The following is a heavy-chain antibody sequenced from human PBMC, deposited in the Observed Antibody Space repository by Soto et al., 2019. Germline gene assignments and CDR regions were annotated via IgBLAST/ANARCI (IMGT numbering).Heavy chain of an antibody. D-gene: IGHD1-1*01. CDR3: AIHGNWNYGYYMDV. CDR1: GGSIRSDSYY. V-gene: IGHV4-39*01. J-gene: IGHJ6*03. CDR2: IHDSGSA. Sequence: QLQLQESGPGLVKPSETLSLTCTVSGGSIRSDSYYWGWIRPPPGKALEWIGSIHDSGSAYYNASLQGRHTMSIGASKTHLSLTLTAVNAADSAEYYWAIHGNWNYGYYMDVWGKGTTVTVSS.